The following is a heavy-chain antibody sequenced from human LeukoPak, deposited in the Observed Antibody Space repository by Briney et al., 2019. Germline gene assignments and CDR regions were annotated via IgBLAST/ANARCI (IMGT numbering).Heavy chain of an antibody. CDR2: IYPSGST. V-gene: IGHV4-4*07. D-gene: IGHD1-1*01. CDR1: GGSINTYS. CDR3: ARDRYGGIIDS. J-gene: IGHJ4*02. Sequence: PSETLSLTCTVSGGSINTYSWTWIRQPAGKGLQWIGRIYPSGSTNYSPSLKSRLTMSVDTSNNQFSLELSSVTAADTAVYYCARDRYGGIIDSWGQGTLVSVSS.